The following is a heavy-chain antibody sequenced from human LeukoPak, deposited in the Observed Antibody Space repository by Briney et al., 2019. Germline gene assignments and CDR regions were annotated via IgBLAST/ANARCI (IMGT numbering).Heavy chain of an antibody. V-gene: IGHV4-31*03. D-gene: IGHD2-2*01. CDR1: GGSISSGGYY. CDR2: IYYSGST. Sequence: SETLSLTCTVSGGSISSGGYYWSWIRQHPGKGLEWIGYIYYSGSTYYNPSLKSRVTISVDTSKNQFSLKLSSVTAADTAVYYCARAGIVVVPAAISSPIPIRQTFDYWGQGTLVTVSS. J-gene: IGHJ4*02. CDR3: ARAGIVVVPAAISSPIPIRQTFDY.